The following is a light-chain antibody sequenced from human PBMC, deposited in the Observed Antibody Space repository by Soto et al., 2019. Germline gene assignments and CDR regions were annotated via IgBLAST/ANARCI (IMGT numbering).Light chain of an antibody. V-gene: IGKV3-20*01. CDR1: QSVSSGY. Sequence: EIVLTQSPGTLSLSPGERATLSCRASQSVSSGYLAWYQQKPGQAPRLLIYGASRRATGIPDRFSGSGSGTDFTLIIRRLEPEDFAVYYCQQYGSSPQTFGQGTKVEIK. J-gene: IGKJ1*01. CDR2: GAS. CDR3: QQYGSSPQT.